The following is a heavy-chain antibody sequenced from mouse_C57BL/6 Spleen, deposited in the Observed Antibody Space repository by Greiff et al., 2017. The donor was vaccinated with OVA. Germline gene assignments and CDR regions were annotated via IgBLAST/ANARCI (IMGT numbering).Heavy chain of an antibody. CDR2: IDPSDSGT. CDR1: GYTFTSYW. V-gene: IGHV1-52*01. D-gene: IGHD2-2*01. Sequence: QVQLQQPGAELVRPGSSVKLSCKASGYTFTSYWMHWVKQRPIQGLEWIGNIDPSDSGTNYNQKFKDKATLSVDKSSSTAYMQLSSLTSEDSAVYYCTRSDTYGFAWFAYWGQGTLVTVSA. J-gene: IGHJ3*01. CDR3: TRSDTYGFAWFAY.